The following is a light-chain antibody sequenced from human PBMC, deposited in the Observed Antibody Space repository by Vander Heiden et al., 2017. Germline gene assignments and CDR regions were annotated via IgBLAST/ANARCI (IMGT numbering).Light chain of an antibody. Sequence: QSVLSQLPSASGPPSQGVTTTCTGSSSNIGSKTVNWYQQLPGTAPRLLIYSNKHRPSGIPDRFSGSKSGTTASLAISGLQSEDEADYYCAAWDGSLDGTVFGGGTKLTVL. CDR1: SSNIGSKT. CDR3: AAWDGSLDGTV. CDR2: SNK. J-gene: IGLJ2*01. V-gene: IGLV1-44*01.